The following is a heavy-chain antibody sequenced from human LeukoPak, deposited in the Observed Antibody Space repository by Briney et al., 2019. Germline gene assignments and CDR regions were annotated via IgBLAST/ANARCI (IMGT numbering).Heavy chain of an antibody. CDR1: GGSFSGYY. CDR2: INHSGST. J-gene: IGHJ4*02. Sequence: SETLSLTCAVYGGSFSGYYWSWIRQPPGKGLEWIGEINHSGSTNYNPSLKSRVTISVDTSKNQFSLKLSSVTAADTAVYYCARVVGAKGYFDYWGQGTLVTVSS. D-gene: IGHD1-26*01. CDR3: ARVVGAKGYFDY. V-gene: IGHV4-34*01.